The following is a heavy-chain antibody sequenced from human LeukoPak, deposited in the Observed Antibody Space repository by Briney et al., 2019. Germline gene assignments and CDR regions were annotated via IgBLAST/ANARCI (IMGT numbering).Heavy chain of an antibody. CDR1: GFTFDSYW. D-gene: IGHD4-11*01. V-gene: IGHV3-74*01. CDR2: INTDGSST. J-gene: IGHJ4*02. Sequence: GGSLKLSCAASGFTFDSYWMHWVRQAPGKGLVWVSHINTDGSSTTYADSVKGRFTISRDNAKNTLYLQMNSLRAEDTAVYYCARDGDHSEVACFDYWGRGTLVTVSS. CDR3: ARDGDHSEVACFDY.